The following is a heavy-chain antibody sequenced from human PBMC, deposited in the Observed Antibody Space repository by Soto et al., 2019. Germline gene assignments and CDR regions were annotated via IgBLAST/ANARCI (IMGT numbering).Heavy chain of an antibody. CDR2: IYYSGST. J-gene: IGHJ4*02. CDR1: GGSISSYY. V-gene: IGHV4-59*01. D-gene: IGHD3-22*01. CDR3: ARGLADSSGYYPDY. Sequence: PSETLSPTCTVSGGSISSYYWSWIRQPPGKGLEWIGYIYYSGSTNYNPSLKSRVTISVDTSKNQFSLKLSSVTAADTAVYYCARGLADSSGYYPDYWGQGTLVTVSS.